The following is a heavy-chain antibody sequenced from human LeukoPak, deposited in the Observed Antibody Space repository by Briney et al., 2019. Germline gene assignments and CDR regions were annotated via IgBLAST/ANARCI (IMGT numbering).Heavy chain of an antibody. CDR2: IYYTGST. J-gene: IGHJ6*02. CDR1: GDSISNYY. V-gene: IGHV4-59*08. D-gene: IGHD3-9*01. Sequence: SETLSLTCTVSGDSISNYYWSWIRQPPGKGLEWIGYIYYTGSTNYNPSLKSRVTISVDTSMNQFSLKLNSVTATDTAVYYCARSGTSRYYFYGMDVWGQGTTVTVSS. CDR3: ARSGTSRYYFYGMDV.